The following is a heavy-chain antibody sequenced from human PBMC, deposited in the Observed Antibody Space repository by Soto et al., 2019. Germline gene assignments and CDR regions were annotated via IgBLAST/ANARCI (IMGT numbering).Heavy chain of an antibody. CDR3: ARDIGGTYYYDSSGYYRDDY. CDR2: IIPIFGTA. J-gene: IGHJ4*02. CDR1: GGTFSSYA. V-gene: IGHV1-69*13. Sequence: SVKVSCKASGGTFSSYAISWVRQAPGQGLEWMGGIIPIFGTANYAQKFQGRVTITADESTSTAYMGLSSLRSEDTAVYYCARDIGGTYYYDSSGYYRDDYWGQGTLVTVSS. D-gene: IGHD3-22*01.